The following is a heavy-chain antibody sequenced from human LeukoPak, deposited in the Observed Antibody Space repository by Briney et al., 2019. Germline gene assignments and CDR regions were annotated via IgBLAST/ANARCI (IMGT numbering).Heavy chain of an antibody. Sequence: WRSLRLSCAASGFTFSSYAMHWVRQAPGKGLEWVAVISYDGSNKYYADSVKGRFTISRDNSKNTLYLQMNSLRAEDTAVYYCARATYYYDSSGYYYTYYFDYWGQGTLVTVSS. J-gene: IGHJ4*02. CDR1: GFTFSSYA. V-gene: IGHV3-30-3*01. D-gene: IGHD3-22*01. CDR3: ARATYYYDSSGYYYTYYFDY. CDR2: ISYDGSNK.